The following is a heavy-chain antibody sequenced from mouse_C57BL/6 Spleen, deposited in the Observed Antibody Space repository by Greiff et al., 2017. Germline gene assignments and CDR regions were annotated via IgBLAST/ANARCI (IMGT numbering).Heavy chain of an antibody. CDR3: GRRGNYYGSSPIDY. J-gene: IGHJ2*01. D-gene: IGHD1-1*01. Sequence: VQLQQSGAELVRPGTSVKVSCKASGYAFTNYLIEWVKQRPGQGLEWIGVINPGSGGTNYNEKFKGKATLTADKSSSTAYMQLSSLTSEDSAVYFCGRRGNYYGSSPIDYWGQGTTRTVSS. CDR2: INPGSGGT. V-gene: IGHV1-54*01. CDR1: GYAFTNYL.